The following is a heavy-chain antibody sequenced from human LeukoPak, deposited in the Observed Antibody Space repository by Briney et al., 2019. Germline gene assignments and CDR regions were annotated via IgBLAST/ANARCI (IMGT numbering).Heavy chain of an antibody. Sequence: SETLSLTCTVSGGSISSYYWSWNRQPPGKGLEWIGYIYYSGSTNYNPSLKSRVTISVDTSKNQFSLKLSSVTAADTAVYYCARGDLGVWFGELLSSPPFDPWGQGTLATVSS. J-gene: IGHJ5*02. D-gene: IGHD3-10*01. V-gene: IGHV4-59*01. CDR3: ARGDLGVWFGELLSSPPFDP. CDR1: GGSISSYY. CDR2: IYYSGST.